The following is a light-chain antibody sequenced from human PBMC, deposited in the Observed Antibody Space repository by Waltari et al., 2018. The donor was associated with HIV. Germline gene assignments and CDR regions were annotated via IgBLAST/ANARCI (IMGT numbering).Light chain of an antibody. CDR1: QNVESW. J-gene: IGKJ2*01. V-gene: IGKV1-5*03. CDR3: QQYNSDFYT. CDR2: KAS. Sequence: IQMTQSPSILSASVGDRVTIPCRASQNVESWLAWDQQRPGRAPKLLIYKASTLEYGVPARFTGSGSGTNFTLTINSLQPDDFATYYCQQYNSDFYTFGLGTRLDLK.